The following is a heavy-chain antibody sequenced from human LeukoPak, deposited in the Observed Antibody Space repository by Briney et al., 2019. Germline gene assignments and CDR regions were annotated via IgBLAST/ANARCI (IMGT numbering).Heavy chain of an antibody. J-gene: IGHJ4*02. CDR2: IYSGGST. V-gene: IGHV3-66*01. D-gene: IGHD3-22*01. Sequence: GGSLRLSCTASGFTVSSNYMSWVRQAPGKGLEWVSVIYSGGSTYYADSVKGRFTISRDNSKNTLYLQMNSLRAEDTAVYYCARPLMYYYDSSGYPGDYWGQGTLVTVSS. CDR1: GFTVSSNY. CDR3: ARPLMYYYDSSGYPGDY.